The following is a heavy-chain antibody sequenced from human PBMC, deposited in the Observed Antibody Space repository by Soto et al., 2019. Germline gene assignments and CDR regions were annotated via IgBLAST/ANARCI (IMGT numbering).Heavy chain of an antibody. CDR1: GFPFTSYG. J-gene: IGHJ4*02. D-gene: IGHD3-10*01. Sequence: QVQLVESGGGVVQPGRFLRLSCAASGFPFTSYGMHWVREGPDKGLEWVAIISCDGSDKYYADSVKGRFTISRDNSKNTLYLQMNSLRPEDTALYYCVGGQYYFDYRGQGTLVIVSS. V-gene: IGHV3-30*03. CDR3: VGGQYYFDY. CDR2: ISCDGSDK.